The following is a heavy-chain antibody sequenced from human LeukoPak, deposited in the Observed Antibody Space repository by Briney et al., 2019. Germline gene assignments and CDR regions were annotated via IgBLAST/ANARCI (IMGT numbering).Heavy chain of an antibody. D-gene: IGHD1-26*01. CDR1: GFTFSNCA. CDR2: INLSGSST. J-gene: IGHJ4*02. V-gene: IGHV3-23*01. CDR3: AKDVWRYSGSYYDFDY. Sequence: PGGSLRLSCAASGFTFSNCAMSWVRQAPGKGLEWVSGINLSGSSTYYADSVKGRFTISRDNSKNTLYLQMNSLRAEDTAVYYCAKDVWRYSGSYYDFDYWGQGTLVTVSS.